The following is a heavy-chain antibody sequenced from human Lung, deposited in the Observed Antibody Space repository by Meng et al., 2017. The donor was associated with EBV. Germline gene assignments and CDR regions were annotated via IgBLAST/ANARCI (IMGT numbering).Heavy chain of an antibody. V-gene: IGHV4-31*03. J-gene: IGHJ5*02. CDR3: ARDSPVGGGHPPNCFDP. CDR1: GGSISSTGYY. D-gene: IGHD3-3*01. Sequence: VQLQESGPGPVKPSQALSLTCTVSGGSISSTGYYWSWIRQHPGKGLEWIGYIYFSGSTYYNPSLKSRITISVDTSNNQFSLKLSSVTAADTAVYYCARDSPVGGGHPPNCFDPWGQGTLVTVSS. CDR2: IYFSGST.